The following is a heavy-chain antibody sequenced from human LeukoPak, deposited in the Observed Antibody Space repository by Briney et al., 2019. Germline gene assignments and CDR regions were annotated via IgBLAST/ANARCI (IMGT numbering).Heavy chain of an antibody. CDR1: VFTFSTYG. J-gene: IGHJ4*02. D-gene: IGHD4-23*01. CDR3: AKATPVTSFDY. V-gene: IGHV3-30*02. Sequence: VGSLRLSCAASVFTFSTYGRHWVRHAPGKGLDCVAFIRFDGSDTYYADSVKGRFTVSRDNSKNTVYLQMNSLRAEDTAMYYCAKATPVTSFDYWGQGTLVTVSS. CDR2: IRFDGSDT.